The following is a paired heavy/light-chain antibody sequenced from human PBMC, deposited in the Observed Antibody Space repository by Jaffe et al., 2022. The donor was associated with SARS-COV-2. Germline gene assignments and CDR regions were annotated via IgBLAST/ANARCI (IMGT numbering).Light chain of an antibody. CDR1: QSVSSN. CDR3: QQYNNWPYT. CDR2: GAS. J-gene: IGKJ2*01. V-gene: IGKV3-15*01. Sequence: EIVMTQSPATLSVSPGERATLSCRASQSVSSNLAWYQQKPGQAPRLLIYGASTRATGIPARFSGSGSGTEFTLTISGLQSEDFAVYYCQQYNNWPYTFGQGTKLEIK.
Heavy chain of an antibody. V-gene: IGHV3-23*01. CDR1: GFTFRSHV. J-gene: IGHJ4*02. CDR3: AKHSGGGSGTYDLPLDY. D-gene: IGHD1-26*01. Sequence: DVHLLESGGGLAQPGGSLRISCAASGFTFRSHVMSWVRQAPGTGLEWVSTVSGSGATTYYADSVKGRFTISRDNSKNTLYLQMNSLRADDTAVYYCAKHSGGGSGTYDLPLDYWGQGTLVTVSS. CDR2: VSGSGATT.